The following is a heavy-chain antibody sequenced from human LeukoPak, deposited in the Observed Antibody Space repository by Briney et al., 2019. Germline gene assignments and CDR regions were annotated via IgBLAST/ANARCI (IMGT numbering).Heavy chain of an antibody. Sequence: ASVKVSCKASGYTFTGYYMHWVRQAPGQGLEWMGWISAYNGNTNYAQKLQGRVTMTTDTSTSTAYMELRSLRSDDTAVYYCARLDSYSSSWYYFDYWGQGTLVTVSS. CDR2: ISAYNGNT. CDR3: ARLDSYSSSWYYFDY. J-gene: IGHJ4*02. CDR1: GYTFTGYY. V-gene: IGHV1-18*04. D-gene: IGHD6-13*01.